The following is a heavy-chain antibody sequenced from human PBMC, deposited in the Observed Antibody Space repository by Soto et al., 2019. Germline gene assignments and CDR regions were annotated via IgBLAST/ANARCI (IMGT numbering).Heavy chain of an antibody. CDR3: ARGGGRGVVVPAARVNSYYYGMDV. CDR1: GFPLSSCG. CDR2: IWEEGGNN. Sequence: QVQLVESGGGWAQPGGSLGFSWAGLGFPLSSCGWNGVRRVPGKGWGGVAVIWEEGGNNYYADSVKGGLTISRDNSKNTLYLQMNSLRAEDTAVYYCARGGGRGVVVPAARVNSYYYGMDVWGQGTTVTVSS. J-gene: IGHJ6*02. D-gene: IGHD2-2*01. V-gene: IGHV3-33*01.